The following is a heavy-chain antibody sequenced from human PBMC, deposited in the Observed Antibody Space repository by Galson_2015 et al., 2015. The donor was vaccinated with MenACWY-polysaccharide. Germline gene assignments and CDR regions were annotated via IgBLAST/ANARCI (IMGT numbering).Heavy chain of an antibody. J-gene: IGHJ6*03. CDR2: IIPIFGTA. V-gene: IGHV1-69*13. CDR3: AATSAQTRHYYYYYYMDV. CDR1: GGTFSSYA. Sequence: SVKVSCKASGGTFSSYAISWVRQAPGQGLEWMGGIIPIFGTANYAQKFQGRVTITADESTSTAYMELSSLRSEDTAVYYCAATSAQTRHYYYYYYMDVWGKGTTVTVSS.